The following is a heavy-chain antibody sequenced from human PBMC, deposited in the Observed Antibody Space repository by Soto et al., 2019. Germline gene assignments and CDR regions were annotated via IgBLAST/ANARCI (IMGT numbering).Heavy chain of an antibody. Sequence: GGSLRLSCAASGFTFSNAWMNWVRQAPGKGLEWVGRIKSKTDGGTTDYAAPVKGRFTISRDDSKNTLYLQMNSLKTEDTAVYYCTTAAYCSSTSCSTYWYFDLWGRGTLVTVSS. V-gene: IGHV3-15*07. CDR2: IKSKTDGGTT. D-gene: IGHD2-2*02. CDR1: GFTFSNAW. CDR3: TTAAYCSSTSCSTYWYFDL. J-gene: IGHJ2*01.